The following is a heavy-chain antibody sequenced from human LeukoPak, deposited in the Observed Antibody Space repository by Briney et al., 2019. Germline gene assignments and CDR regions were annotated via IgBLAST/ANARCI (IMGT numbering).Heavy chain of an antibody. CDR1: GYSFTSYW. V-gene: IGHV5-51*01. J-gene: IGHJ4*02. CDR2: IYPGDSDS. D-gene: IGHD6-19*01. CDR3: VRWAVAGVFEY. Sequence: NHGESLKISCKGSGYSFTSYWIGWVRQMPGKGLEWMGIIYPGDSDSRYSPSFQGQVTISADKSISTAYLQWSSLKASDTAMYYCVRWAVAGVFEYWGQGTLVTVSS.